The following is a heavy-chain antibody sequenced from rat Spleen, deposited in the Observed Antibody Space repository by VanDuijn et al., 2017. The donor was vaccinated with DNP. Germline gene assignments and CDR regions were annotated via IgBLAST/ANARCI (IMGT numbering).Heavy chain of an antibody. V-gene: IGHV5-25*01. D-gene: IGHD5-1*01. CDR2: ISNGGGNT. Sequence: EVQLVESGGDLVQPGRSLKLFCAASGFTFSAYYMAWVRQAPAKGLEWVASISNGGGNTYYRDSVRGRFTISRDNAKSTLYLQMDSLRSEDTATYYCATSLTGRAWGQGVMVTVSS. CDR3: ATSLTGRA. J-gene: IGHJ2*01. CDR1: GFTFSAYY.